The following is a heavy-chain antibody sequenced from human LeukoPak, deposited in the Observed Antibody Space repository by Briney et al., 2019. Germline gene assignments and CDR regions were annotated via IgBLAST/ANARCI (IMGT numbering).Heavy chain of an antibody. Sequence: GGSLRLSCAASGFTFCSYAMHWVRQAPGKGLEWVAVISYDGSNKYYADSVKGRFTISRDNSKNTLYLQMNSLRAEDTAVYYCARGESYGSGSPPGYYYGMDVWGQGTTVTVSS. CDR2: ISYDGSNK. V-gene: IGHV3-30-3*01. D-gene: IGHD3-10*01. J-gene: IGHJ6*02. CDR3: ARGESYGSGSPPGYYYGMDV. CDR1: GFTFCSYA.